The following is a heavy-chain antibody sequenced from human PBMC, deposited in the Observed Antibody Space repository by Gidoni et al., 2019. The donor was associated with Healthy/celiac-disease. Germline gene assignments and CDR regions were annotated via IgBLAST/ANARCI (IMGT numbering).Heavy chain of an antibody. CDR2: ISGSGGST. J-gene: IGHJ4*02. Sequence: EVQLLESGGGLVQPGGSLIPSCAASGFTFRSYAMGWVRQAPGKGLEWVSAISGSGGSTYYADSVKGRYAISRDNYKNTLDLQMNSLRAEDTAVYYCAKDMGYSSGGGGVDYWGQGTLVTVSS. V-gene: IGHV3-23*01. CDR1: GFTFRSYA. D-gene: IGHD6-19*01. CDR3: AKDMGYSSGGGGVDY.